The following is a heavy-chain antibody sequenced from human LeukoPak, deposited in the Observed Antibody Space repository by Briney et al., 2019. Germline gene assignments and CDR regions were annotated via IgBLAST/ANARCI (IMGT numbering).Heavy chain of an antibody. CDR3: ARVSHGSGSYNYYYYYMDV. V-gene: IGHV4-39*07. Sequence: SETLSLTCTVSGASINSDPYYWGWIRQPPGKGLEWIGTHSHSGSAYYNPSLRSRITMSLDTSENQLSLKLYSVTAADTAIYYCARVSHGSGSYNYYYYYMDVWGKGTTVTISS. D-gene: IGHD3-10*01. CDR1: GASINSDPYY. J-gene: IGHJ6*03. CDR2: HSHSGSA.